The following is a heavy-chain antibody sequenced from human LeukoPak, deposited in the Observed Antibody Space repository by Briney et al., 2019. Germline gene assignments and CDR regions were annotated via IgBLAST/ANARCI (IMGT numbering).Heavy chain of an antibody. CDR2: INHSGST. V-gene: IGHV4-34*01. D-gene: IGHD3-10*01. CDR1: GGSFSGYY. CDR3: ARDSVRGVTVVRPYDYYYMDV. Sequence: SETLSLTCAVYGGSFSGYYWSWIRQPPGKGLEWIGEINHSGSTNYNPSLKSRVTISVDTSKNQFSLKLSSVTAADTAVYYCARDSVRGVTVVRPYDYYYMDVWGKGTTVTISS. J-gene: IGHJ6*03.